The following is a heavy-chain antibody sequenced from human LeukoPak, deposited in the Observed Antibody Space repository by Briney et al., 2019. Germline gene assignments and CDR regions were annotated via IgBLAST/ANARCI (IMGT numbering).Heavy chain of an antibody. J-gene: IGHJ2*01. CDR1: GVSFSGYY. Sequence: SETLCLTCAVYGVSFSGYYWSWIRQPPGKGLEWMGEINHSGSTNYNPSLQRRVTISVDTSKQQSSLRLSSVTAADTAVYYCASVMDGSSGQRWYSDLWGRGTLVTVSS. CDR2: INHSGST. D-gene: IGHD6-19*01. V-gene: IGHV4-34*01. CDR3: ASVMDGSSGQRWYSDL.